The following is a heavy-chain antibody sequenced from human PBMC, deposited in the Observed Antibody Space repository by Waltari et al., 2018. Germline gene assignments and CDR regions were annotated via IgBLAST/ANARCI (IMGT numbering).Heavy chain of an antibody. Sequence: QVQLQESGPGLVKPSETLSLTCAVSGDSITSASYWGWIRQPPGKGLEWIGYVYHFGSSSYNPSRKSRVTMSVDTSKRQFSLNLSSVTAADAAVYYCAGHESAHYGGFDSWGRGTLVTVSA. J-gene: IGHJ4*02. CDR1: GDSITSASY. CDR3: AGHESAHYGGFDS. V-gene: IGHV4-38-2*01. CDR2: VYHFGSS. D-gene: IGHD4-17*01.